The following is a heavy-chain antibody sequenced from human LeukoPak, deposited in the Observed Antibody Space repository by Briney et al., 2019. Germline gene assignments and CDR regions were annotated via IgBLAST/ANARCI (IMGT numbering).Heavy chain of an antibody. CDR1: GYTFTSYD. V-gene: IGHV1-18*01. J-gene: IGHJ3*02. D-gene: IGHD4-23*01. Sequence: GGSVKVSCKASGYTFTSYDINWVRQATGQGLEWMGWISAYNGNTNYAQKLQGRVTMTTDTSTSTAYMELRSLRSDDTAVYYCARDSVYGGNSEGAFDIWGQGTMVTVSS. CDR3: ARDSVYGGNSEGAFDI. CDR2: ISAYNGNT.